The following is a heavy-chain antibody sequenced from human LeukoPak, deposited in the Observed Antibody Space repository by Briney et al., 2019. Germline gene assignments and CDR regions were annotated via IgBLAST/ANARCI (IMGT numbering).Heavy chain of an antibody. J-gene: IGHJ4*02. CDR2: ISGSGGST. CDR3: AKERPNSSGWYSSFDY. D-gene: IGHD6-19*01. CDR1: GFTFSSYA. V-gene: IGHV3-23*01. Sequence: GGSLRLSCAASGFTFSSYAMSWVRQAPGKGLEWVSAISGSGGSTYYADSVKGRFTISRDNSKNTLYLQMNSLRAEDTAVYYCAKERPNSSGWYSSFDYWSQGTLVTVSS.